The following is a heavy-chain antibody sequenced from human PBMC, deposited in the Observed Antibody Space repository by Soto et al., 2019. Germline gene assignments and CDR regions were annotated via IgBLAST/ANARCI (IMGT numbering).Heavy chain of an antibody. Sequence: SQTLSLTGAISRDTVSSNIAAWNWITHSPSRGLEWLGRTYYRSKWYNDYAVSVKSRITINPDTSKNQFSLQLNSVTPGDTAVYYCARDLHSQSEYYGMDVWGQGTPVTVSS. J-gene: IGHJ6*01. V-gene: IGHV6-1*01. CDR2: TYYRSKWYN. CDR3: ARDLHSQSEYYGMDV. CDR1: RDTVSSNIAA.